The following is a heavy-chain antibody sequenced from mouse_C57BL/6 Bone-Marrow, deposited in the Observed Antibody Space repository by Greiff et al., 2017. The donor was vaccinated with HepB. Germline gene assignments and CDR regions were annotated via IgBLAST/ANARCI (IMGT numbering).Heavy chain of an antibody. V-gene: IGHV1-81*01. CDR1: GYTFTSYG. J-gene: IGHJ3*01. CDR2: IYPRSGNT. CDR3: ARLREDSARAY. D-gene: IGHD3-3*01. Sequence: VQLQQSGAELARPGASVKLSCKASGYTFTSYGISWVKQRTGQGLEWIGEIYPRSGNTYYNEKFKGKATLTADKSSSTAYMELRRLTSEDSAVYFCARLREDSARAYWGQGTLVTVSA.